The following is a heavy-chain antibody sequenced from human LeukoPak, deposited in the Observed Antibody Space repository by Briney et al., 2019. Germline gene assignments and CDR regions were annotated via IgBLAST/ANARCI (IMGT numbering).Heavy chain of an antibody. CDR2: IKQDGSEK. Sequence: GGSLRLSCAASGFTFSSYWMSWVRQAPGKGLEWVANIKQDGSEKYYVDSVKGRFTISRDNAKNSLYLQMNSLRAEDTAVYYCAKDIRYYYDSSGYCHWGQGTLVTVSS. CDR1: GFTFSSYW. J-gene: IGHJ1*01. V-gene: IGHV3-7*01. CDR3: AKDIRYYYDSSGYCH. D-gene: IGHD3-22*01.